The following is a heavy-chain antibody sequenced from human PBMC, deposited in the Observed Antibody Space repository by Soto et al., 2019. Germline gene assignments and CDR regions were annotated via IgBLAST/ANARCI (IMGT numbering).Heavy chain of an antibody. CDR3: ARDLFGEDGAGYFDY. J-gene: IGHJ4*02. V-gene: IGHV1-18*01. Sequence: QVHLDQYGFEVKKPGASVKVSCKASGYSFSTYGISWVRQAPGQGLEWMGWISGLNGNTNYAQNLQGRVTMTTDTSTSTAYKELRSLGFEDTAMYYCARDLFGEDGAGYFDYWGQGTLVTVSS. CDR2: ISGLNGNT. D-gene: IGHD3-10*01. CDR1: GYSFSTYG.